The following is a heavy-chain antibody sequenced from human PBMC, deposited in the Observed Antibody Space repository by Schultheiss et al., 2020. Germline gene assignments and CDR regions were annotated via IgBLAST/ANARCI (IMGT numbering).Heavy chain of an antibody. Sequence: SQTLSLTCTVSGGSISSYYWSWIRQPAGKGLEWIGRIYTSGSTNYNPSLKSRVTMSVDTSKNQFSLKLSSVTAADTAVYYCARSAALLETYYDFWSGHYYFDYWGQGTLVTVSS. CDR3: ARSAALLETYYDFWSGHYYFDY. J-gene: IGHJ4*02. V-gene: IGHV4-4*07. D-gene: IGHD3-3*01. CDR1: GGSISSYY. CDR2: IYTSGST.